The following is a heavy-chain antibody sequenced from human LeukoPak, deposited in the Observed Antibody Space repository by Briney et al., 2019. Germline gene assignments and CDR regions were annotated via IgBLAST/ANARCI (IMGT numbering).Heavy chain of an antibody. V-gene: IGHV1-46*01. CDR2: INPSGGST. CDR3: AREEEGYSYYY. D-gene: IGHD5-18*01. CDR1: GYTFTSYY. Sequence: ASVKVSCKASGYTFTSYYMHWVRQAPGQGLEWMGIINPSGGSTSYARKFQGRVTMTRETSTSTVYIELSSLRSEDTAVYYCAREEEGYSYYYWGQGTLVTVSS. J-gene: IGHJ4*02.